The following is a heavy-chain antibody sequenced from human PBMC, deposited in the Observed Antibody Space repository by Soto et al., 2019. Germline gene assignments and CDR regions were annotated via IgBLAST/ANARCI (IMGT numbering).Heavy chain of an antibody. V-gene: IGHV3-23*01. CDR1: GFTFDSHA. Sequence: GGSLRLSCVGSGFTFDSHAMNWVRQAPGKGLECVAGITGSAGSTYYADSVKGRFTISKDNSKNTLYLQMNSLRAEVTAVYYCTKDKADKYDSSVDSWGQGTQVTVSS. D-gene: IGHD3-22*01. CDR3: TKDKADKYDSSVDS. CDR2: ITGSAGST. J-gene: IGHJ4*02.